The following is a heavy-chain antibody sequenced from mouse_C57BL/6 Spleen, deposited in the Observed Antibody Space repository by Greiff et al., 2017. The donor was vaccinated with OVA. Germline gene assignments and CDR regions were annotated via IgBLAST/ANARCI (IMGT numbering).Heavy chain of an antibody. D-gene: IGHD1-1*01. CDR1: GYTFTSYW. CDR2: IDPSDSET. Sequence: VQLQQPGAELVRPGSSVKLSCKASGYTFTSYWMHWVKQRPIQGLEWIGNIDPSDSETHYNQKFKDKATLTVDKSSSTAYMQLSRLTSEDSAVYYCAKYSYGGYYAMDYWGQGTSVTVSS. J-gene: IGHJ4*01. CDR3: AKYSYGGYYAMDY. V-gene: IGHV1-52*01.